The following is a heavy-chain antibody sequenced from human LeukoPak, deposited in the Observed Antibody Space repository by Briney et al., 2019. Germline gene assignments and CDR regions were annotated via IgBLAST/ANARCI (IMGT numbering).Heavy chain of an antibody. Sequence: GGPLRLSCAASGFTFSSYGMHWVRQAPGKGLEWVAFIRYDGSNKYYADPVKGRFTISRDNSKNTLYLQMNSLRAEDTAVYYCAKDQIGYDILTGYHRDYWGQGTLVTVSS. CDR1: GFTFSSYG. CDR3: AKDQIGYDILTGYHRDY. CDR2: IRYDGSNK. J-gene: IGHJ4*02. V-gene: IGHV3-30*02. D-gene: IGHD3-9*01.